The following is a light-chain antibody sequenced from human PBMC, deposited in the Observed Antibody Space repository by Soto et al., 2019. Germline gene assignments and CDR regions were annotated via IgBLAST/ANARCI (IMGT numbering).Light chain of an antibody. CDR3: QSCDSGNQV. Sequence: NFMLTQPHSVSESPVKTITLSCTGSSGSVASNYVQWYQQRPGSVPTTVIYEDNQRPSGVPGRFSGSIDSSSNSASPTISGLKTEDEADYYCQSCDSGNQVFGGGTKPTVL. CDR2: EDN. J-gene: IGLJ3*02. V-gene: IGLV6-57*02. CDR1: SGSVASNY.